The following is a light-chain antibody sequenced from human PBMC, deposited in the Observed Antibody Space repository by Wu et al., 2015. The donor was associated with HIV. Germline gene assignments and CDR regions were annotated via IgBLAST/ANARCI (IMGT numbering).Light chain of an antibody. CDR2: DAS. CDR3: LQYDSLPHT. V-gene: IGKV1-33*01. J-gene: IGKJ2*01. Sequence: DVQMTQSPSSLSASVGDRVTITCQASQDIYKYLSWYQQKPGKAPELLIYDASNWETGVPSRFSGSGSGTYFSLTISGLQPEDIATYYCLQYDSLPHTFGQGTKLELK. CDR1: QDIYKY.